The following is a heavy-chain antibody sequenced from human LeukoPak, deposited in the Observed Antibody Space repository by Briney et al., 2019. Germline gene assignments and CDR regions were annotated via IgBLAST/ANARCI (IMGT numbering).Heavy chain of an antibody. CDR2: ISSSGSYI. J-gene: IGHJ4*02. CDR1: GFTFSSYS. CDR3: ARASVPSSRPYHFDY. V-gene: IGHV3-21*01. Sequence: GGSLRLSCAVSGFTFSSYSMNWVRQAPGKGLEWVSSISSSGSYIFYADSVKGRFTISRDNAKNSLFLQMNSLRAEDTAVCYCARASVPSSRPYHFDYWGQGTLVTVSS. D-gene: IGHD6-6*01.